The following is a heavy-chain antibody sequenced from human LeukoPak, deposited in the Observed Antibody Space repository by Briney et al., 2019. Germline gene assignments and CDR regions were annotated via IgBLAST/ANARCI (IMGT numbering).Heavy chain of an antibody. J-gene: IGHJ5*02. V-gene: IGHV4-4*09. CDR2: IYAGGST. CDR3: ARERYSNSPTSS. CDR1: GGSISTFY. Sequence: SETLSLTCTVSGGSISTFYWSWIRQPPGKGPEWIGYIYAGGSTNYNPSLKSRVTISVDTSKNQFSLKLSSVTASDTAVYYCARERYSNSPTSSWGQGTLVTVSS. D-gene: IGHD4-11*01.